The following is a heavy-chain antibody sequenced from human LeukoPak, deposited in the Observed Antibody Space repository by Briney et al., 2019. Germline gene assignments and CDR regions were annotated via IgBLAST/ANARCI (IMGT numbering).Heavy chain of an antibody. CDR2: ISYDGSNK. CDR1: GFTFSSYA. Sequence: GSLRLSCAASGFTFSSYAMHWVRQAPGKGLEWVAVISYDGSNKYYADSVKGRFTISRDNAKNSLYLQMNSLRAEDTAVYYCARDNIVVVPAAMGSGYYYGMDVWGQGTTVTVSS. D-gene: IGHD2-2*01. J-gene: IGHJ6*02. CDR3: ARDNIVVVPAAMGSGYYYGMDV. V-gene: IGHV3-30-3*01.